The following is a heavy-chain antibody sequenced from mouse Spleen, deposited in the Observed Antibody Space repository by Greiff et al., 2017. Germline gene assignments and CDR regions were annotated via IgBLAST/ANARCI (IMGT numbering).Heavy chain of an antibody. J-gene: IGHJ3*01. Sequence: EVQLQQSGPELVKPGASVKISCKASGYTFTDYYMNWVKQSHGKSLEWIGDINPNNGGTSYNQKFKGKATLTVDKSSSTAYMELRSLTSEDSAVYYCASLYGSSPAWFAYWGQGTLVTVSA. V-gene: IGHV1-26*01. CDR2: INPNNGGT. CDR3: ASLYGSSPAWFAY. CDR1: GYTFTDYY. D-gene: IGHD1-1*01.